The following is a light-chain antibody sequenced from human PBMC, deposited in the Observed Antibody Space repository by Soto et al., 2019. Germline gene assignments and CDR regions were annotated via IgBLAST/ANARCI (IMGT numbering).Light chain of an antibody. CDR2: AAS. CDR3: LQYGIPLWT. V-gene: IGKV3-20*01. J-gene: IGKJ1*01. CDR1: QSVTANY. Sequence: EIALTQSPGTLSLSPGERATLSCRASQSVTANYLAWYQQKPGQAPRLLIYAASIGATGIPDRFSGSGSGTDFTLTISRLEPEGSAVYYCLQYGIPLWTFGQGTKV.